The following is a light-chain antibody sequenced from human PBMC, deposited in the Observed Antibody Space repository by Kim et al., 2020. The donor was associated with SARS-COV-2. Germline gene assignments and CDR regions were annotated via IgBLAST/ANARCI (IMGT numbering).Light chain of an antibody. V-gene: IGKV1-9*01. CDR1: QGKSRY. J-gene: IGKJ2*01. Sequence: SASVGDSVTITCRDSQGKSRYVAWYQQIPGIAPNLLIYGAFIVQSGGPARFSGSGSGTYFTHTISSLQPEDFATYYCQQVNIYPRTLGQETKLE. CDR2: GAF. CDR3: QQVNIYPRT.